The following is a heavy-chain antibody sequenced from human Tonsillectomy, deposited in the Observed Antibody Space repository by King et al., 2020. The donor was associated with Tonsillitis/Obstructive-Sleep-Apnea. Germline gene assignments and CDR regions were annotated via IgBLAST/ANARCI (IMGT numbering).Heavy chain of an antibody. V-gene: IGHV2-26*01. Sequence: TLKESGPVLVKPTETLTLTCTVSGFSLSNARMGVSWIRQPPGKALEWLAHIFSNDEKSYSTSLKSRLTISKDTSKSQVVLTMTNMDPVDTATYYCAREHSDMRSDYYSNYRMNAWGQGTTVTVSS. J-gene: IGHJ6*02. D-gene: IGHD3-22*01. CDR1: GFSLSNARMG. CDR2: IFSNDEK. CDR3: AREHSDMRSDYYSNYRMNA.